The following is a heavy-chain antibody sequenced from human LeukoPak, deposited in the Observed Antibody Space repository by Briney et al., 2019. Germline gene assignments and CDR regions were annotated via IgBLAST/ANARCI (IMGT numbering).Heavy chain of an antibody. J-gene: IGHJ4*02. D-gene: IGHD6-13*01. CDR2: INHSGST. CDR3: ASVSSSWFQYYFDY. V-gene: IGHV4-34*01. CDR1: GGSFSGYY. Sequence: SETLSLTRAVYGGSFSGYYWSWIRQPPGKGLEWIGEINHSGSTNYNPSLKSRVTISVDTSKNQFSLKLSSVTAADTAVYYCASVSSSWFQYYFDYWGQGTLVTVSS.